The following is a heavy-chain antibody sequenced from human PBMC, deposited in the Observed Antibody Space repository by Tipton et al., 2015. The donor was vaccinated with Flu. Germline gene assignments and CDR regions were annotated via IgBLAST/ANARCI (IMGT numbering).Heavy chain of an antibody. CDR1: GFAVSSSY. D-gene: IGHD4-23*01. V-gene: IGHV4-34*01. J-gene: IGHJ4*02. Sequence: QVQLVQSGGGLIQPGGSLRLSCAASGFAVSSSYMSWIRQTPGKGLEWIGEINHSGSTNYNTSLKSRVIISVDVSRNQISLRLSSVTAADTAVYYCARVSPRRVTSIQVVMLPEGYFDHWGQGALVTVSS. CDR2: INHSGST. CDR3: ARVSPRRVTSIQVVMLPEGYFDH.